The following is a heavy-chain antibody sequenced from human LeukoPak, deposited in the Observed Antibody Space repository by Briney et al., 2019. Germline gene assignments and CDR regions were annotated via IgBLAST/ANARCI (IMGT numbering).Heavy chain of an antibody. Sequence: SVKVSCKASGGTFSSYAISWVRQAPGQGLEWMGGIIPIFGTANYAQKFQGRVTITADESTSTAYMELSSLRSEDTAVYYCARGVEATYSSSWYGDYWGQGTLVTVSS. J-gene: IGHJ4*02. CDR3: ARGVEATYSSSWYGDY. CDR1: GGTFSSYA. D-gene: IGHD6-13*01. CDR2: IIPIFGTA. V-gene: IGHV1-69*01.